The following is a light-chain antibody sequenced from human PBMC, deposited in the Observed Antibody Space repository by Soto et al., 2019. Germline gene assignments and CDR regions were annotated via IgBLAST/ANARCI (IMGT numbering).Light chain of an antibody. V-gene: IGKV3-11*01. CDR2: FAS. CDR1: QSVSTN. Sequence: VMTQSPATLSVSPGERAALSCRASQSVSTNLAWYQQKPGQPPRLLIYFASTRATAVPARFTAGGSGTDFTLTISSLEPEDFAVYYCQQRSNWPPWTFGQGTKVDI. CDR3: QQRSNWPPWT. J-gene: IGKJ1*01.